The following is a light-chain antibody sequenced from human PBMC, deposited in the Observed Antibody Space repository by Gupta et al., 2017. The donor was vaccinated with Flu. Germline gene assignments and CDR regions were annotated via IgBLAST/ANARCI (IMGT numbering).Light chain of an antibody. CDR3: QRYGDPPMYT. Sequence: EHVLKQSPVTLSVFPGERATLSCRTSQSVAGNSLAWYQQKPGQAPRLLIYDVSKRATGIPDRFSGSGSGTDFTLRITRLEPEDFAVYYCQRYGDPPMYTFGPGTKVEI. CDR2: DVS. CDR1: QSVAGNS. J-gene: IGKJ2*01. V-gene: IGKV3-20*01.